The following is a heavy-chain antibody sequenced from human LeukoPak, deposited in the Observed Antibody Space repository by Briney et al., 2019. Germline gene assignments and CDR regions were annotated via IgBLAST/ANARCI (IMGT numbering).Heavy chain of an antibody. J-gene: IGHJ4*02. CDR3: VRDLGGRSGH. D-gene: IGHD1-26*01. CDR1: GFTFSSNW. V-gene: IGHV3-74*01. Sequence: GGSLRLPCAASGFTFSSNWMHWVRQAPGKGLVWVSRINEDGSTTNYADSVKGRSTIFRDNAKNTLYLQMNSLRAEDTAVYYCVRDLGGRSGHWGQGTLVTVSS. CDR2: INEDGSTT.